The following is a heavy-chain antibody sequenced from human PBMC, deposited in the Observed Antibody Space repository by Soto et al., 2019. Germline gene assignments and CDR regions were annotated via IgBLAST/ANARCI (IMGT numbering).Heavy chain of an antibody. Sequence: EVQLVESGGTLVQPGGSLRLSCAASGFDASVNCMTWVRQAPGKGLEWVSAINSGGSTFYADSVKGRFTISRDNSKNTLYLQMNSLRVEDTAMYYCVRENYYYGMDVWGQGTAVTVSS. V-gene: IGHV3-66*01. CDR1: GFDASVNC. J-gene: IGHJ6*02. CDR2: INSGGST. CDR3: VRENYYYGMDV.